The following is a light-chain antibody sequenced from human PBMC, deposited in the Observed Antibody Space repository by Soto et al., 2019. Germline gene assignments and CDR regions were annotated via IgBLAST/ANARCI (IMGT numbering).Light chain of an antibody. CDR3: PQLNSYPLT. Sequence: IQLTQSPSSLSASVGDRVTITCRASQGISSYLAWYQQKPGKAPKLLIYAASTLQSGVPSRFSGSGSGTDFTLNISSLQPEDFATYYCPQLNSYPLTFAGGTKV. CDR1: QGISSY. J-gene: IGKJ4*01. CDR2: AAS. V-gene: IGKV1-9*01.